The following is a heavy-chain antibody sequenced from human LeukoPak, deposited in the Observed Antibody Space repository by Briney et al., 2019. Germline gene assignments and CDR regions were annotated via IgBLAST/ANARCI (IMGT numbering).Heavy chain of an antibody. V-gene: IGHV3-30*18. J-gene: IGHJ3*02. D-gene: IGHD4-17*01. Sequence: GGSLRLSCAASGFTFSSYGMHWVRQAPGKGLEWVAVISYGGSNKYYADSVKGRFTISRDNSKNTLYLQMSSLRAEDTAVYYCAKAHGDPNGDAFDIWGQGTMVTVSS. CDR3: AKAHGDPNGDAFDI. CDR1: GFTFSSYG. CDR2: ISYGGSNK.